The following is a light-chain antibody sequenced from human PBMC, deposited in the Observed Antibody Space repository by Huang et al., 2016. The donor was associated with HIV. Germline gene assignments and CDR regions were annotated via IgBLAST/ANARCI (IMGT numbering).Light chain of an antibody. Sequence: DIQMTQSPSTLSVSVGDRVTITCRASQSIRSWLAWYQQKPGKAPKLLIYKASSLESGVPSRFSGSGSGTEFTLTISSLQPDDFATYYCQQYNTYSWTFGQGTKVEIK. CDR1: QSIRSW. CDR2: KAS. V-gene: IGKV1-5*03. CDR3: QQYNTYSWT. J-gene: IGKJ1*01.